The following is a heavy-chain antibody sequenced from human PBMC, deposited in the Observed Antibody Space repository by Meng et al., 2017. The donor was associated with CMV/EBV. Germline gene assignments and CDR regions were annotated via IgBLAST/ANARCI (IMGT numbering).Heavy chain of an antibody. CDR3: ARDGRVDTSSTSCYRPGRVLGGMDV. CDR1: GFTFSSYA. CDR2: ISYDGSNK. V-gene: IGHV3-30*14. Sequence: GGSLRLSCAASGFTFSSYAMHWVRQAPGKGLEWVAVISYDGSNKYYADSVKGRFTISRDNSKNTLYLQMNSLRAEDTAVYYCARDGRVDTSSTSCYRPGRVLGGMDVWGQGTTVTVSS. D-gene: IGHD2-2*02. J-gene: IGHJ6*02.